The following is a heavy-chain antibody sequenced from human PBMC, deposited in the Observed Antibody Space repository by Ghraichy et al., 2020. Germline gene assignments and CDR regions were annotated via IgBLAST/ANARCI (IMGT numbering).Heavy chain of an antibody. J-gene: IGHJ4*02. CDR2: IKSKTDGGTT. D-gene: IGHD3-10*01. V-gene: IGHV3-15*01. CDR3: TTGSITMVRGVILLNSPYFDY. CDR1: GFTFSNAW. Sequence: LSLTCAASGFTFSNAWMSWVRQAPGKGLEWVGRIKSKTDGGTTDYAAPVKGRFTISRDDSKNTLYLQMNSLKTEDTAVYYCTTGSITMVRGVILLNSPYFDYWGQGTLVTVSS.